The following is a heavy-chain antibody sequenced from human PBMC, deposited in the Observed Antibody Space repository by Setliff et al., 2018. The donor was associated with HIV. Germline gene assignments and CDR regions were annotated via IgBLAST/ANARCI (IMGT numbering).Heavy chain of an antibody. CDR1: DGSFSSDY. CDR2: IYYSGST. D-gene: IGHD1-26*01. V-gene: IGHV4-59*01. CDR3: ARDGLGEWELLIDY. J-gene: IGHJ4*02. Sequence: PSETLSLTCTVSDGSFSSDYWTWIRQTPGKGLEWIGYIYYSGSTKYNPSLTSRVTISVDTSKNHFSLKLTSVTAADTAVYYCARDGLGEWELLIDYWGQGTLVTVSS.